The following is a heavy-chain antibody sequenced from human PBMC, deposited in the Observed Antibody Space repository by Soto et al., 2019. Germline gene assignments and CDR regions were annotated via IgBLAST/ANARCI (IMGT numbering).Heavy chain of an antibody. CDR2: FDPEDGET. V-gene: IGHV1-24*01. CDR1: GYTLTELS. CDR3: ARTNYDILTGDYYYYGMDV. J-gene: IGHJ6*02. Sequence: GASVKVSCKVSGYTLTELSMHWVRQAPGKGLEWMVGFDPEDGETIYAQKFQGRVTMTEDTSTDTAYMELSSLRSEDTAVYYCARTNYDILTGDYYYYGMDVWGQGTTVTVSS. D-gene: IGHD3-9*01.